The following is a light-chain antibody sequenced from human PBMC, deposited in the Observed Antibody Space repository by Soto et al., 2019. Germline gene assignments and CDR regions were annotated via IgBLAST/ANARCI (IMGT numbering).Light chain of an antibody. J-gene: IGKJ5*01. V-gene: IGKV3-20*01. CDR3: QQHGSSPTT. CDR2: GAS. CDR1: QSVSNNY. Sequence: VLTQAAGTLSLSPGERATLSCRASQSVSNNYLAWYQQKPGQAPRLLIYGASTRATGIPDRFSGSGSGTDFTLTISSLEPEDFAVYYCQQHGSSPTTFGQGTRLEIK.